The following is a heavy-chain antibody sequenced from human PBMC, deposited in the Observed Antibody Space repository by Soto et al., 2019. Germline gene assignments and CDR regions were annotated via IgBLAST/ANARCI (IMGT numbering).Heavy chain of an antibody. J-gene: IGHJ4*02. D-gene: IGHD2-2*02. V-gene: IGHV1-18*01. CDR3: GREAGLMPAALPIDY. Sequence: QVQLVQYGAEVKKPGASVRVSCKTSGYTFTNYGINWVRQAPGQGLEWMGWISPYNGDTNYAQKLHGRVTMTTDTSTSTAYMEVRSLRSDDTAVFYCGREAGLMPAALPIDYWGQGTLVTVSS. CDR1: GYTFTNYG. CDR2: ISPYNGDT.